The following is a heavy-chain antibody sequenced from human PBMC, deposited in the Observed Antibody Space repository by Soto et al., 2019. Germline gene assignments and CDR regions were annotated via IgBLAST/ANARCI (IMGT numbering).Heavy chain of an antibody. CDR3: AKGRDDFWSGYFRDLYFDY. V-gene: IGHV3-23*01. J-gene: IGHJ4*01. CDR2: ISGSGGST. Sequence: GGSLRLSCAASGFTFSSYAMSWVRQAPGKGLEWVSAISGSGGSTYYADSVKGRFTISRDNSKNTLYLQMNSLRAEDTAVYYCAKGRDDFWSGYFRDLYFDYWGHGTLVTV. D-gene: IGHD3-3*01. CDR1: GFTFSSYA.